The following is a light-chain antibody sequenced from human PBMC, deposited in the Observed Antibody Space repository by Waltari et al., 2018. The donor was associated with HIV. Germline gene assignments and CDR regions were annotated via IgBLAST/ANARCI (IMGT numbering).Light chain of an antibody. Sequence: QSVLTQPPSASGTPGQRLTMSCSGSNSNIGRNGVFWYQQLPGTPTKHPIYRAGQRASGGPDRCSACKAGTSGSLAIRGLRSEDEADYGCATWDDNLSGVLFGGGTRLNVL. CDR2: RAG. CDR3: ATWDDNLSGVL. CDR1: NSNIGRNG. V-gene: IGLV1-47*01. J-gene: IGLJ2*01.